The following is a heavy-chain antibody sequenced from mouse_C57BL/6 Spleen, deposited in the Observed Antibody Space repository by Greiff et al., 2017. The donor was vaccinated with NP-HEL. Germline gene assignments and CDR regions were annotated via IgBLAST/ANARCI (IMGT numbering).Heavy chain of an antibody. J-gene: IGHJ4*01. CDR2: IYPGDGDT. Sequence: QVQLQQSGAELVKPGASVKISCKASGYAFSSYWMNWVKQRPGKGLEWIGQIYPGDGDTNYNGKFKGKATLTADKSSSTAYMQLSSLTSEDSAVYFCARKSYYDYDGYYAMDYWGQGTSVTVSS. CDR3: ARKSYYDYDGYYAMDY. D-gene: IGHD2-4*01. CDR1: GYAFSSYW. V-gene: IGHV1-80*01.